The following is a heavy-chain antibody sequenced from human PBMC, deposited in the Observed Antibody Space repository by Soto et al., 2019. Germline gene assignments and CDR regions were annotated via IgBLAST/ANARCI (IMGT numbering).Heavy chain of an antibody. Sequence: QVQLQESGQGLVKPSETLSLTCTVSGGSISSYYWSWIRQPPGKGLEWIGYIFYSGSTNYNPSLRSRRTISVDTSKNQFSLKLNSVTAADTAVYYCARVGDWFDPWGQGTLVTVSS. J-gene: IGHJ5*02. D-gene: IGHD3-16*01. V-gene: IGHV4-59*01. CDR3: ARVGDWFDP. CDR1: GGSISSYY. CDR2: IFYSGST.